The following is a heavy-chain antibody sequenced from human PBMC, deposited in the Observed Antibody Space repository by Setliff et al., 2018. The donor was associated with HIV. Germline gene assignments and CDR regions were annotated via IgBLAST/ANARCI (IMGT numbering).Heavy chain of an antibody. Sequence: ASVKVSCKASGYSFPTYGISWVRQAPGQGLEWMGWISAYNGDTDYSQKVQGRVTMTTDTSTSTAYMELSSLRSEDTAAYYCARLTTTLSYYYYMDVWGKGTTVTVSS. CDR3: ARLTTTLSYYYYMDV. CDR1: GYSFPTYG. J-gene: IGHJ6*03. D-gene: IGHD4-4*01. CDR2: ISAYNGDT. V-gene: IGHV1-18*01.